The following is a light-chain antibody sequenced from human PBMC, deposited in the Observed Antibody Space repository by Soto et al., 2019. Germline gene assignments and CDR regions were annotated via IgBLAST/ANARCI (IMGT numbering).Light chain of an antibody. CDR1: SSDVGGYNY. V-gene: IGLV2-14*03. CDR2: GVS. Sequence: QSVLTQPASVSGSPGQSITISCTGTSSDVGGYNYVSWYQHHPGKAPELMIYGVSNRPSGVSNRFSGSKSGNTASLTISGLQAEDEADYYCSSYTGSGTLLFGGGTKVTVL. J-gene: IGLJ2*01. CDR3: SSYTGSGTLL.